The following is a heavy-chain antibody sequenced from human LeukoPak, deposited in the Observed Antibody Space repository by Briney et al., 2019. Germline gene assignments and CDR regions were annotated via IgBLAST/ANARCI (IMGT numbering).Heavy chain of an antibody. CDR3: ARELRGAYPDY. CDR1: GGSFSGYY. D-gene: IGHD3-10*01. J-gene: IGHJ4*02. Sequence: SETLSLTCSVYGGSFSGYYWSWIRQPPGKGLEWIGEINHSGSTNYNPSLKSRVTISVDTSKNQFSLKVSSVTAADTAVYYCARELRGAYPDYWGQGTLVTVSS. V-gene: IGHV4-34*01. CDR2: INHSGST.